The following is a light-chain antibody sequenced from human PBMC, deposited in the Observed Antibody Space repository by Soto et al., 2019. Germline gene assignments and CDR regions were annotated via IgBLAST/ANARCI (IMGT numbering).Light chain of an antibody. J-gene: IGKJ4*01. CDR1: QSVSSSY. V-gene: IGKV3-20*01. CDR3: QQYNNWPPVT. Sequence: EIVFTQFPGTLSLSPGERATLSCRASQSVSSSYLAWYQQKPGQAPRLLIYGASSRATGIPDRFSGSGSGTDFTLTISSLQPEDFAVYFCQQYNNWPPVTFGGGTKVDI. CDR2: GAS.